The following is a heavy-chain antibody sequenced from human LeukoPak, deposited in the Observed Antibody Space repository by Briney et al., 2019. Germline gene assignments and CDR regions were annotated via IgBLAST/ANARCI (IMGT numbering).Heavy chain of an antibody. J-gene: IGHJ4*02. V-gene: IGHV4-34*01. CDR3: ARGRITMVRGVTGEYYFDY. D-gene: IGHD3-10*01. Sequence: PSETLSLTCAVYGGSFSGYYWSWIRQPPGKGLEWIGEINHSGSTNYNPSLKSRVTISVDTSKNQFSLKLSSVTAADTAVYCCARGRITMVRGVTGEYYFDYWGQGTLVTVSS. CDR1: GGSFSGYY. CDR2: INHSGST.